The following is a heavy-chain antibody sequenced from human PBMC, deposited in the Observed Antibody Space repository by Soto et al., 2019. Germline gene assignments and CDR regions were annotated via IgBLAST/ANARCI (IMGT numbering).Heavy chain of an antibody. CDR1: GFTFSYYA. J-gene: IGHJ5*02. Sequence: PGGSLRLSCAASGFTFSYYAMHWVRQAPGKGLEWVAVISYDGNNEYYADSVKGRFTISRDNSKNTLDLQMNSLRTGDTAIYYCARDRGRVAGGKANWFDPWGQGTLVTVSS. V-gene: IGHV3-30-3*01. CDR3: ARDRGRVAGGKANWFDP. D-gene: IGHD6-13*01. CDR2: ISYDGNNE.